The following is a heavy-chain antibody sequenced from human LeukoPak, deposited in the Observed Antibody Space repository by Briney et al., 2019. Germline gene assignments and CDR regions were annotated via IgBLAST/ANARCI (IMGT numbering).Heavy chain of an antibody. CDR1: GGSISSYY. J-gene: IGHJ4*02. D-gene: IGHD6-13*01. CDR2: IYYSGST. CDR3: ARTLRYSSSWFPHYYFDY. Sequence: NSSETLSLTCTVSGGSISSYYWSWIRQPPGKGLEWIGYIYYSGSTNYNPSLKSRVTISVDTSKNQFSLKLSSVTAADTAVYYCARTLRYSSSWFPHYYFDYWGQGTLVTVSS. V-gene: IGHV4-59*01.